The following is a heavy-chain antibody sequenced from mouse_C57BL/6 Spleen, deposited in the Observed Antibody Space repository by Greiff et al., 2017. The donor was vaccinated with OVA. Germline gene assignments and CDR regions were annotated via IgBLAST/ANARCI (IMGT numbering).Heavy chain of an antibody. CDR3: ARSGGYDEAWFAY. CDR2: IYPGSGST. Sequence: QVQLKQPGAELVKPGASVKMSCKASGYTFTSYWITWVKQRPGQGLEWIGDIYPGSGSTNYNEKFKSKATLTVDTSSSTAYMQLSSLTSEDSAVYYCARSGGYDEAWFAYWGQGTLVTVSA. J-gene: IGHJ3*01. CDR1: GYTFTSYW. V-gene: IGHV1-55*01. D-gene: IGHD2-2*01.